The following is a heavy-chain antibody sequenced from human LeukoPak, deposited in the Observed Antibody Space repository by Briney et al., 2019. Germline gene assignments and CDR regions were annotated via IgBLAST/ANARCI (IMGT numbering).Heavy chain of an antibody. CDR3: ARGRDGYNYGNWFDP. J-gene: IGHJ5*02. V-gene: IGHV1-69*04. CDR1: GGTFSSYA. D-gene: IGHD5-24*01. Sequence: SVKVSCKASGGTFSSYAISWVRQAPGQGLEWMGRIIPILGIANYAQKFQGRVTITADKSTSTAYMELSSLRSEDTAVYYCARGRDGYNYGNWFDPWGQGTLVTVSS. CDR2: IIPILGIA.